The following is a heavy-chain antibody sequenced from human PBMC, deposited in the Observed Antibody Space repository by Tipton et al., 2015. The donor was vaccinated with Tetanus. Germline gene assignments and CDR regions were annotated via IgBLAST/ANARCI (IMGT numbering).Heavy chain of an antibody. V-gene: IGHV4-61*01. CDR3: ARRSYCTSTRCFDAFDL. CDR1: GGSVSSGSYY. CDR2: ILYGKST. J-gene: IGHJ3*01. Sequence: LVKPTQTLSLTCTVSGGSVSSGSYYWSWVRQPPGKGLEYIGYILYGKSTHYNPSLKSRLSMSADPAKNQISLNLTSVTAADTAVYFCARRSYCTSTRCFDAFDLWGPGTRVTVSS. D-gene: IGHD2-8*01.